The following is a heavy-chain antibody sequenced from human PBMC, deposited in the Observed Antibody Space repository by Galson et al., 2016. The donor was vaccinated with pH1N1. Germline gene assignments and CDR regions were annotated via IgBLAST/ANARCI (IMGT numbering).Heavy chain of an antibody. D-gene: IGHD2-2*02. Sequence: SVKVSCKASGYTFTSYDINWVRQATGQGLEWMGWMNPNSGNTGYTQKFQGRVTMTRNTSISTAYMELSSLRSGDTAVYYCAVGHCSSTSCYIGEDYYNYGMDVWGQGTTVTVSS. CDR3: AVGHCSSTSCYIGEDYYNYGMDV. CDR1: GYTFTSYD. J-gene: IGHJ6*02. V-gene: IGHV1-8*01. CDR2: MNPNSGNT.